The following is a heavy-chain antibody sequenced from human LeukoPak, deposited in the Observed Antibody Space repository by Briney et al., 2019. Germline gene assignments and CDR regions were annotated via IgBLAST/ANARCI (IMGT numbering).Heavy chain of an antibody. J-gene: IGHJ6*02. CDR3: ARTSRHFYGSGSNLTPWPADMDV. Sequence: SETLSLTCTVSGGSINRYYWTWIRQPPGKGQEWIGYIYYSGSTHYYPSLNSRVTISTDTSKNHVSLKLSSGTAADTAIYDCARTSRHFYGSGSNLTPWPADMDVWGQGTKVTVPS. CDR1: GGSINRYY. V-gene: IGHV4-59*01. D-gene: IGHD3-10*01. CDR2: IYYSGST.